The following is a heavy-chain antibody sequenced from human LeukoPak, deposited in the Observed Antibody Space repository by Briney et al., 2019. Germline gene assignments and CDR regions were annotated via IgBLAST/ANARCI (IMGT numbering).Heavy chain of an antibody. CDR3: ARRRYYDSTGYLD. J-gene: IGHJ1*01. CDR2: IYYSGST. Sequence: KPSETLSLTCTISSGSISSSSYYWGWIRQPPGKGLEWIADIYYSGSTYYNPSLKSRVSISIDTSNNHFSLRLSSVTAADTALYYCARRRYYDSTGYLDWGQGTLVTASS. V-gene: IGHV4-39*02. CDR1: SGSISSSSYY. D-gene: IGHD3-22*01.